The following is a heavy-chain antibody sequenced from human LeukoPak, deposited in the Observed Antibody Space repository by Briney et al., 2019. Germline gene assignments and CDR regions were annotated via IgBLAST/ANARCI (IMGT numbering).Heavy chain of an antibody. D-gene: IGHD3-10*01. J-gene: IGHJ4*02. Sequence: GGSLRLSCAVSGITLSNYGMSWVRQAPGKGLEWVAGISGSGGGTHYADSVEGRFTISRDNSRNTLFLQMNSLRAEDTAVYFCAKRGVVIRVFLVGFHKEANYFDSWGQGALVAVSS. CDR2: ISGSGGGT. CDR3: AKRGVVIRVFLVGFHKEANYFDS. V-gene: IGHV3-23*01. CDR1: GITLSNYG.